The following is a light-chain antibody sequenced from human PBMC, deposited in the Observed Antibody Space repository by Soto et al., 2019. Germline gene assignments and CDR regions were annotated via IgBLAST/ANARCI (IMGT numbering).Light chain of an antibody. Sequence: EIVWTQSPAALSLSPGERATLSGRASQNVSRYLAWYQQKPGQAPRLLIYDASHRATGIPARFSGSGSGTDFTITISSLEPEDFAVYFCQQRSNWPPFTFGPGTKVEIK. CDR1: QNVSRY. V-gene: IGKV3-11*01. CDR2: DAS. CDR3: QQRSNWPPFT. J-gene: IGKJ3*01.